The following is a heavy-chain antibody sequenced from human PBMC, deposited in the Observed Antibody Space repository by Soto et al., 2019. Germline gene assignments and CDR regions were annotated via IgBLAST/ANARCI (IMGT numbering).Heavy chain of an antibody. CDR2: IIPILGIA. V-gene: IGHV1-69*04. J-gene: IGHJ5*02. CDR1: GGTFSSYT. D-gene: IGHD3-22*01. Sequence: ASVKVSCKASGGTFSSYTISWVRQAPGQGLEWMGRIIPILGIANYAQKFQGRVTITADKSTSTAYMELSSLRSEDTAVYYCAREVTTMDYYDSSGYYWFDPWGQGTLVTVSS. CDR3: AREVTTMDYYDSSGYYWFDP.